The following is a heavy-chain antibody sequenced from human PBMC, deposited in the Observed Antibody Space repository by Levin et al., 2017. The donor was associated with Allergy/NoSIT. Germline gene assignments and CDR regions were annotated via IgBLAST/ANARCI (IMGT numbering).Heavy chain of an antibody. CDR2: ISYDGSNK. CDR3: ARAKGYYGSGSRAPIDY. V-gene: IGHV3-30-3*01. J-gene: IGHJ4*02. Sequence: GESLKISCAASGFTFSSYAMHWVRQAPGKGLEWVAVISYDGSNKYYADSVKGRFTISRDNSNNTLYLQMNSLRAEDTAVYYCARAKGYYGSGSRAPIDYWGQGTLVTVSS. D-gene: IGHD3-10*01. CDR1: GFTFSSYA.